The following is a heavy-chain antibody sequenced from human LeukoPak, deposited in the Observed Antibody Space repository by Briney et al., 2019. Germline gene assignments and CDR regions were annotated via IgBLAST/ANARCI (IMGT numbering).Heavy chain of an antibody. Sequence: GGSLRLSCAASGFTFSSYSMNWVRQAPGKGLEWVSSIGSSSSYIYYADSVKGRFTISRDNAKNSLYLQMNSLRAEDTAVYYCARLGIVGANGDYWGQGTLVTVSS. J-gene: IGHJ4*02. CDR1: GFTFSSYS. D-gene: IGHD1-26*01. CDR2: IGSSSSYI. CDR3: ARLGIVGANGDY. V-gene: IGHV3-21*01.